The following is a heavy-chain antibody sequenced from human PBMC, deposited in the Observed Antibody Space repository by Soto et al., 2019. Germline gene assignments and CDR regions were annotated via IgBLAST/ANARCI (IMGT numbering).Heavy chain of an antibody. D-gene: IGHD2-15*01. CDR2: IYYSGST. Sequence: SQTLSLTSTVSGGSIRSYYWSLIRQPPGKGLEWIGYIYYSGSTNYNPSLKSRVTISVDTSKNQFSLKLSSVTAADTAVYYCARYIVVVVAATRASNWFDPWGQGTLVTVSS. J-gene: IGHJ5*02. CDR3: ARYIVVVVAATRASNWFDP. CDR1: GGSIRSYY. V-gene: IGHV4-59*12.